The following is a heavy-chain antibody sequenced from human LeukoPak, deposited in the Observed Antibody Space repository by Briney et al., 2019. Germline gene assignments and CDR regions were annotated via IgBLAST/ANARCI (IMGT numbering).Heavy chain of an antibody. CDR3: ARRSRGTGSWYYFDY. V-gene: IGHV3-7*01. J-gene: IGHJ4*02. D-gene: IGHD3-10*01. CDR1: GFTFSSYW. CDR2: IKPDGSEK. Sequence: GGSLRLSCAASGFTFSSYWMSWVRQSPGKGLEWVANIKPDGSEKYFMDSVKGRFTISRDNAKNSLYLQMNSLRAEDTAVYYCARRSRGTGSWYYFDYWGQGTLVTVSS.